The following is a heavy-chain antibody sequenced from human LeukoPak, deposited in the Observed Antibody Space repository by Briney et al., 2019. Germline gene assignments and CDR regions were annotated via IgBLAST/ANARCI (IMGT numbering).Heavy chain of an antibody. D-gene: IGHD5-24*01. CDR3: TRVGYIDEGIDY. CDR1: GFPFSSYW. V-gene: IGHV3-7*04. Sequence: GGSLRLSCVASGFPFSSYWMTWVRQAPGKGLEWVANIKQDGSKKSYVDSVKGRFTISRDNAKNSLYLEMNSLRAEDTAIYYCTRVGYIDEGIDYWGQGTLVTVSS. J-gene: IGHJ4*02. CDR2: IKQDGSKK.